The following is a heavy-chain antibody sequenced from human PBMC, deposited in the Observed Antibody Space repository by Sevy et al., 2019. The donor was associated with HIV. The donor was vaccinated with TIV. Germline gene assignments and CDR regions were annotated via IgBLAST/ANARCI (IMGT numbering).Heavy chain of an antibody. CDR3: ARQGTSWPLDFDY. CDR2: IFYSGST. Sequence: SETLSLTCTVSGGSINSGYYYWGWIRQPPGKGLEWIGSIFYSGSTYYNPSLKSRVTISTDTSKNQFSLNLSSVTAADTAVYYCARQGTSWPLDFDYWGQGTLVTVSS. D-gene: IGHD6-13*01. CDR1: GGSINSGYYY. V-gene: IGHV4-39*01. J-gene: IGHJ4*02.